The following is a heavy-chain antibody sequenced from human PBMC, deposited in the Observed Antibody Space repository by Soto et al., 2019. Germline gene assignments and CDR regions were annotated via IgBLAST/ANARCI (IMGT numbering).Heavy chain of an antibody. CDR2: INHSGST. D-gene: IGHD2-8*01. CDR3: ARSMVYAPSPFDY. V-gene: IGHV4-34*01. CDR1: GGSFSGYY. Sequence: QVQLQQWGAGLLKPSETLSLTCAVYGGSFSGYYWSWIRQPPGKGLEWIGEINHSGSTNYNPSLKSRVTISVDTSKNQFSLKLSSVTAADTAVYYCARSMVYAPSPFDYWGQGTLVTVSS. J-gene: IGHJ4*02.